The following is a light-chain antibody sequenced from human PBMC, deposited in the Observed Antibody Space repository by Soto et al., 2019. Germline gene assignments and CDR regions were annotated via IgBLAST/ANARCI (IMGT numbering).Light chain of an antibody. CDR3: QPYNSYSRT. Sequence: DIQMTQSPASLSASVGDRVTLTCQASQDIDNYLDWYQQKPGKAPKLLIYDASTWEKGIPSRFSGSGSGTEFTLTISSLQPDDFATYYCQPYNSYSRTFGQGTKVDIK. CDR1: QDIDNY. J-gene: IGKJ1*01. V-gene: IGKV1-33*01. CDR2: DAS.